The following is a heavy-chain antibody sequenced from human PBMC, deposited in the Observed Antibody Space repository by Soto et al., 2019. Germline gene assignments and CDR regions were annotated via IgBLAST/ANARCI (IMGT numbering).Heavy chain of an antibody. CDR1: GFTFSDYY. D-gene: IGHD2-21*01. CDR2: ISSRSSTI. CDR3: AREPLPHYSMYGVDV. Sequence: QVQLVESGGDLVKPGGSLRLSCAASGFTFSDYYMSWIRQAPGKGLEWVAYISSRSSTIYYADSVKGRFTISRDNAKNSLYLQRNSLRVEDTAVYYCAREPLPHYSMYGVDVWGQGTTVTVSS. V-gene: IGHV3-11*01. J-gene: IGHJ6*02.